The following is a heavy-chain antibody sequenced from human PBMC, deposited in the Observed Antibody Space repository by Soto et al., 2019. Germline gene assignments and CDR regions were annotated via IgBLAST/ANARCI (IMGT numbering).Heavy chain of an antibody. CDR1: GYTFTSYA. CDR2: IHAGNGNT. Sequence: QVQLVQSGAEVKKPGASVKVSCKASGYTFTSYAMHWVRQAPGQRLEWMGWIHAGNGNTKYSQKFQGRVTITRDTSASTAYMERRSLRSEDTDVYYCEREGRTSHRPDLNWQHQMHYWGQGTLVTVSS. CDR3: EREGRTSHRPDLNWQHQMHY. J-gene: IGHJ4*02. V-gene: IGHV1-3*01. D-gene: IGHD2-2*01.